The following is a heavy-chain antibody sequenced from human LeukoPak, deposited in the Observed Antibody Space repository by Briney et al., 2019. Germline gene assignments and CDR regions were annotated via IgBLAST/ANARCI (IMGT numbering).Heavy chain of an antibody. D-gene: IGHD3-22*01. Sequence: RXXXGXGLEWVSGISWNSGSIGYADSVKGRFTISRDNAKNSLYLQMNSLRAEDTALYYCAKDRYSSGYYYLDYWGQGTLVTVSS. J-gene: IGHJ4*02. CDR2: ISWNSGSI. V-gene: IGHV3-9*01. CDR3: AKDRYSSGYYYLDY.